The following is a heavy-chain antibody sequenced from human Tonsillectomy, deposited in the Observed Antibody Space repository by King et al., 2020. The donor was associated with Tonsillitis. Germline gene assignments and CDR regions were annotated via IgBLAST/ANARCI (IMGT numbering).Heavy chain of an antibody. CDR2: IPYDGSNE. Sequence: VQLVEYGGGVVQPGRSLRLSCVASGFTFSSHGMHWVRQAPSKGLEWVALIPYDGSNEYYADSVKGRFTISRDNSKNTVYLQMNSLRAEDTAVYYCARDHEYYDILTGYYKGVPDYWGQGTLVTVSS. CDR3: ARDHEYYDILTGYYKGVPDY. D-gene: IGHD3-9*01. J-gene: IGHJ4*02. CDR1: GFTFSSHG. V-gene: IGHV3-33*05.